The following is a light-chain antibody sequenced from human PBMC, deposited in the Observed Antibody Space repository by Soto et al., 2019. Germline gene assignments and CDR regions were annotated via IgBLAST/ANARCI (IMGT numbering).Light chain of an antibody. CDR2: DAS. CDR1: QRVDSG. CDR3: QKYLNSSWK. Sequence: VLTQSPGTLSLSPGGGATLSCRASQRVDSGLAWYLQKPGQPPRLLIYDASIRATGIPDRISGSGSARGFIFTIRRLEPRGAAGYYCQKYLNSSWKLVPGTKLDIK. V-gene: IGKV3-20*01. J-gene: IGKJ1*01.